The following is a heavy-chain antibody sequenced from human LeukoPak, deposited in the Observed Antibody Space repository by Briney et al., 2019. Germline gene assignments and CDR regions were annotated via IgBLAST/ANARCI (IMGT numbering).Heavy chain of an antibody. V-gene: IGHV4-4*07. Sequence: KPSETLSLTCTVSGGSISSYYWTWIRQPAGKGQEWIGRIYPSGSTNYNPSLKSRVTMSVDTSKNQFSLKLSSVTAADTAVYYCARENSGSYRELDYWGQGTLVTVSS. CDR3: ARENSGSYRELDY. CDR2: IYPSGST. CDR1: GGSISSYY. D-gene: IGHD1-26*01. J-gene: IGHJ4*02.